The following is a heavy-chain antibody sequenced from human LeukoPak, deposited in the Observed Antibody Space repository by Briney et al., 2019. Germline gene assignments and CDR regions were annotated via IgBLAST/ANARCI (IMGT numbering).Heavy chain of an antibody. J-gene: IGHJ3*02. CDR2: IIPISGTA. CDR1: GGTFSSYA. D-gene: IGHD5-12*01. CDR3: ARDGYSGYVAAFDI. Sequence: SVKVSCKASGGTFSSYAISWVRQAPGQGLEWMGGIIPISGTANYAQKFQGRVTITADKSTSTAYMELSSLRSEDTAVYYCARDGYSGYVAAFDIWGQGTMVTVSS. V-gene: IGHV1-69*06.